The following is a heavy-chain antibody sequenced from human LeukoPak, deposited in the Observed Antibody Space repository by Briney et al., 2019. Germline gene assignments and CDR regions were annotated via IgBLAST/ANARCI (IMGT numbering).Heavy chain of an antibody. J-gene: IGHJ4*02. CDR2: ISSSGGTI. Sequence: PGGSLRLSCAASGFTFSSYEMNWVRQAPGKGLEWVSYISSSGGTIYYADSVKGRFTISRDNAKNSLYLQMNSLRAEDTAVYYCAKRGYCGGDCYSEFDYWGQGTLVTVSS. CDR1: GFTFSSYE. D-gene: IGHD2-21*02. V-gene: IGHV3-48*03. CDR3: AKRGYCGGDCYSEFDY.